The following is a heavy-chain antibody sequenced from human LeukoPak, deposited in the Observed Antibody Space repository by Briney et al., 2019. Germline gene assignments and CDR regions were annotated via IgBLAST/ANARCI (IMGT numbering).Heavy chain of an antibody. D-gene: IGHD6-13*01. J-gene: IGHJ4*02. CDR2: IYYSGST. Sequence: SETLSLTCTVSGGSISSYYWSWIRQPPGKGLEWIGYIYYSGSTNYNPSLKSRVTISVDTSKNQFSLKLSSVTAADTAVYYCARDTPAAGTIDYWGQGTLVTVSS. CDR3: ARDTPAAGTIDY. CDR1: GGSISSYY. V-gene: IGHV4-59*01.